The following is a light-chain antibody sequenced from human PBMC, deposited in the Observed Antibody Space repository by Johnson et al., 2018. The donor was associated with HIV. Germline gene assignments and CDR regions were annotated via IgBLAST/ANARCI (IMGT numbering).Light chain of an antibody. CDR2: DNS. J-gene: IGLJ1*01. CDR1: RSNIGDNF. CDR3: GTWDSSLSAGV. V-gene: IGLV1-51*01. Sequence: QPVLTQPPSVSAAPGQKVTISCSGNRSNIGDNFVSWYQHLPGTAPKLLVYDNSKRPSGIPDRFSGSKSGTSATLGITGLQTGDEADYYCGTWDSSLSAGVCGTGTKVTVL.